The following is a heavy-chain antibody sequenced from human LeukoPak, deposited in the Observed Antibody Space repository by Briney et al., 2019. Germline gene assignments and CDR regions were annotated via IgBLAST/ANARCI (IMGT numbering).Heavy chain of an antibody. Sequence: GGSLRLSCAASGFTFSSYWMSWVRQAPGKGLEWVANIKQDGSEKYYVDSVKGRFTISRDNAKNSLYLQMNSLRAEDTAVYYYARDPSPYYDFWSGYLYGMDVWGQGTTVTVSS. CDR3: ARDPSPYYDFWSGYLYGMDV. V-gene: IGHV3-7*01. D-gene: IGHD3-3*01. CDR1: GFTFSSYW. CDR2: IKQDGSEK. J-gene: IGHJ6*02.